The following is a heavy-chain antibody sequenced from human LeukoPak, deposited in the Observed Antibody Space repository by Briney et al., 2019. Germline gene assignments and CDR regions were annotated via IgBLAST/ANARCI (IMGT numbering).Heavy chain of an antibody. V-gene: IGHV1-69*13. J-gene: IGHJ4*02. Sequence: SVKVSCKASGGTFSSYAISWVRQAPGQGLEWMGGIIPIFGTANYAQKFQGRVTITADESTSTAYMELSSLRSEDTAVYYCARFYGSSSLRGHFDYWGQGTLVTVSS. CDR2: IIPIFGTA. CDR3: ARFYGSSSLRGHFDY. D-gene: IGHD6-6*01. CDR1: GGTFSSYA.